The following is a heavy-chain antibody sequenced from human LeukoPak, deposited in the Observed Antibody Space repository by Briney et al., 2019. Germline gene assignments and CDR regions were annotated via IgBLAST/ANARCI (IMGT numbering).Heavy chain of an antibody. CDR2: ISYDGNSK. CDR3: ARDSRLGYYNDASGYALAY. D-gene: IGHD3-22*01. CDR1: GFTFTSYG. V-gene: IGHV3-30*01. Sequence: GGSLRLSCEVSGFTFTSYGLHWVRQAPGKGLEWVAIISYDGNSKYYADAVQGRFTTSRDNSKNTLYLQMDSLRVEDTGDYYCARDSRLGYYNDASGYALAYWGQGTLVTVSA. J-gene: IGHJ4*02.